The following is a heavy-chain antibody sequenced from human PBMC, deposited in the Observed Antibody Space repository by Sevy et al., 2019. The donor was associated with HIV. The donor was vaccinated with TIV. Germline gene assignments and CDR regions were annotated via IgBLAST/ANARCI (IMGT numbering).Heavy chain of an antibody. CDR2: IRYDGSNK. CDR3: AKDGDIVVVPADDENYYYYYGMDV. J-gene: IGHJ6*02. D-gene: IGHD2-2*01. V-gene: IGHV3-30*02. Sequence: GGYLRLSCAASGFTFSSYGMHWVRQAPGKGLEWVAFIRYDGSNKYYADSVKGRFTISTDNSKTPLYLQMNSLRAEDTAVYYCAKDGDIVVVPADDENYYYYYGMDVWGQGTTVTVSS. CDR1: GFTFSSYG.